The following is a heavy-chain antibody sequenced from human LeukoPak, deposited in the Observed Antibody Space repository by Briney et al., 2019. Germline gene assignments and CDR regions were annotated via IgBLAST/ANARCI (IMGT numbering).Heavy chain of an antibody. J-gene: IGHJ3*02. CDR3: ARVVGAKGLDAFDI. CDR2: ISVDGSNE. CDR1: GFTFSNFG. V-gene: IGHV3-33*05. D-gene: IGHD1-26*01. Sequence: PGRSLRLSCAASGFTFSNFGMHWVRQAPGKGLEWVAVISVDGSNEYYADSVKGRFTISRDNSKNTLYLQMNSLRAEDTAVYYCARVVGAKGLDAFDIWGQGTMVTVSS.